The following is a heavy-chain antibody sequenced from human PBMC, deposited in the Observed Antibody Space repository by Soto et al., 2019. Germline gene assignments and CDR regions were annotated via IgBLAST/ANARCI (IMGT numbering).Heavy chain of an antibody. V-gene: IGHV1-18*04. CDR3: ARDRVAGIWGDAFDI. D-gene: IGHD3-16*01. CDR2: INPYNANT. Sequence: GASVKVSCKASGYTFTSYYMHWARQAPGQGLEWMGWINPYNANTNYAQKLQGRVTMTTDTSTSTAYMDLRSLTSDDTAVYYCARDRVAGIWGDAFDIWGQGTMVTV. J-gene: IGHJ3*02. CDR1: GYTFTSYY.